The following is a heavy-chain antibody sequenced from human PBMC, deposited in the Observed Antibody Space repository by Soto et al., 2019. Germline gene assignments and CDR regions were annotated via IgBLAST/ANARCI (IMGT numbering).Heavy chain of an antibody. CDR1: GGSISSGGYS. Sequence: QVQLQESGPGLVKPSQTLSLTCTVSGGSISSGGYSWSWIRQHPGKGLEWIGYIYYSGSTYYNPSLKSRVTISVDTSKNQFSLKLSSVTAADTAVYYCARDYGRRGNTYGMDVWGQGTTVTVSS. CDR2: IYYSGST. D-gene: IGHD3-10*01. J-gene: IGHJ6*02. CDR3: ARDYGRRGNTYGMDV. V-gene: IGHV4-31*03.